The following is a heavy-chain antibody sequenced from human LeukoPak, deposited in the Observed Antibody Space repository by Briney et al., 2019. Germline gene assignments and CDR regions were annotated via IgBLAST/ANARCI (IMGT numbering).Heavy chain of an antibody. V-gene: IGHV4-34*01. CDR2: INHSGST. J-gene: IGHJ4*02. Sequence: SETLSLTCAVYGGSFSGYYWSWIRQPPGKGLEWIGEINHSGSTNYNPSLKSRVTISVDTSKNQFSLKLSSVIAADTAVYYCARARLDHDYGDYSLDYWGQGTLVTVSS. CDR1: GGSFSGYY. D-gene: IGHD4-17*01. CDR3: ARARLDHDYGDYSLDY.